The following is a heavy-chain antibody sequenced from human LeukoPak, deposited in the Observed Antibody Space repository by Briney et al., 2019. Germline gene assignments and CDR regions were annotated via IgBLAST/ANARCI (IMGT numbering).Heavy chain of an antibody. J-gene: IGHJ4*02. D-gene: IGHD3-16*01. CDR2: IDYDSSHI. CDR1: GFTFSSSA. V-gene: IGHV3-21*01. CDR3: ARDPERYLRMGHYDY. Sequence: GGSLRLSCAGSGFTFSSSAVNWVRQVPGKGLEWVSSIDYDSSHIYYAASVRGRFSISRDNARDSVYLQMDSLRADDTAVYYCARDPERYLRMGHYDYWGQGTLVIVSS.